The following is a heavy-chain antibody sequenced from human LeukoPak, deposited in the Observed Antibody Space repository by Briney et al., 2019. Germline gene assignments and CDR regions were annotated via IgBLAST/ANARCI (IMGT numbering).Heavy chain of an antibody. CDR3: ARVPSGWSGTPFYLRARAYYFDY. J-gene: IGHJ4*02. CDR2: ISSSSSYI. CDR1: VFTFSSYS. Sequence: GGSLRLSCAASVFTFSSYSMNWVRQAPGKGLEWVSSISSSSSYIYYADSVKGRFTISRDNAKNSLYLQMNSLRAENTAVYYCARVPSGWSGTPFYLRARAYYFDYWGQGTLVTVSS. V-gene: IGHV3-21*01. D-gene: IGHD3-3*01.